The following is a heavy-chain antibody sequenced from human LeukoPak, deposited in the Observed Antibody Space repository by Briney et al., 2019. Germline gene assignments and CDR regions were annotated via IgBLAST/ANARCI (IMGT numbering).Heavy chain of an antibody. Sequence: ASVKVSCKASGYTFTGYYMHWVRQAPGQGLEWMGWINPNSGGTNYAQKFQGRVTMTTDTSTSTAYMELRSLRSDDTAVYYCASSLGSSRADYFDYWGQGTLVTVSS. J-gene: IGHJ4*02. CDR1: GYTFTGYY. D-gene: IGHD6-6*01. CDR3: ASSLGSSRADYFDY. CDR2: INPNSGGT. V-gene: IGHV1-2*02.